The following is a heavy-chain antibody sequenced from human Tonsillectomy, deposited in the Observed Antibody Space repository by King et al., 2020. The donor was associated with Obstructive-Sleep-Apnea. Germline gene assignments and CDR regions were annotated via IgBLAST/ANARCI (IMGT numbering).Heavy chain of an antibody. Sequence: QLVQSGAEVKKPGASVKVSCKASGYTFTSYGISWVRQAPGQGLEWMGWISAYNGNTNYAQKLQGRVTMTTETSTRTAYMELRSLRSYDTAVYYCARGLLVDTAMVPHYYYYGMDVWGQGTTVTVSS. CDR2: ISAYNGNT. V-gene: IGHV1-18*04. D-gene: IGHD5-18*01. J-gene: IGHJ6*02. CDR1: GYTFTSYG. CDR3: ARGLLVDTAMVPHYYYYGMDV.